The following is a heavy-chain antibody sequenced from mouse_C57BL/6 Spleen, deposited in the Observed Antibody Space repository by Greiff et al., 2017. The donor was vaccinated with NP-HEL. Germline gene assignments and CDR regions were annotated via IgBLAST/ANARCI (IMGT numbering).Heavy chain of an antibody. J-gene: IGHJ2*01. CDR2: IDPSDSYT. D-gene: IGHD2-4*01. CDR1: GYTFTSYW. Sequence: QVQLQQPGAELVKPGASVKLSCKASGYTFTSYWMQWVKQRPGQGLEWIGEIDPSDSYTNYNQKFKGKATLTVDTSSSTAYMQLSSLTSEDSAVYYCASHYYDYAYYFDYWGQGTTLTVSS. CDR3: ASHYYDYAYYFDY. V-gene: IGHV1-50*01.